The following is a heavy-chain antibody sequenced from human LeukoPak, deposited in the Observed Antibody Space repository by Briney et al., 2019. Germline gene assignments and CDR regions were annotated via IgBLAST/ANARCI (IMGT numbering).Heavy chain of an antibody. CDR2: INHSGST. CDR3: ATRLTPGVFDY. Sequence: PSETLSLTCAAYGGSFSGYYWSWIRQPPGKGLEWIGEINHSGSTNYNPSLKSRATISVDTSKSQVSLKPNSVTAADTAVYYCATRLTPGVFDYWGQGTLVTVSS. D-gene: IGHD4-23*01. J-gene: IGHJ4*02. V-gene: IGHV4-34*01. CDR1: GGSFSGYY.